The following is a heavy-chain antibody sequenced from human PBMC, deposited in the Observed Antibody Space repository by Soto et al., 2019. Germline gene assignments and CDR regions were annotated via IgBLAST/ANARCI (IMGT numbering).Heavy chain of an antibody. V-gene: IGHV3-23*01. J-gene: IGHJ4*02. CDR2: ISGSGGDT. CDR3: AKGRGYSQTFYDS. CDR1: GFIFPTYA. Sequence: GGSLRLSCAASGFIFPTYAMGWVRQAPGRGLEWVSAISGSGGDTFYAASVKGHFTISRDNSNSTLYLQIHTLRAEDTAVYFCAKGRGYSQTFYDSWGQGGLVTVSS. D-gene: IGHD2-15*01.